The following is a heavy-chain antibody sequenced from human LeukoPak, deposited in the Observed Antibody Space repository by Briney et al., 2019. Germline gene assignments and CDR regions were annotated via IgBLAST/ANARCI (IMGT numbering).Heavy chain of an antibody. V-gene: IGHV1-46*01. CDR1: GYTFTSYY. CDR2: INPSGGST. D-gene: IGHD3-10*01. Sequence: ASVKVSCKASGYTFTSYYMHWVRQAPGQGLEWMGIINPSGGSTSYAQKFQGRVTMTRDTSTSTVYMELSSLRSEDTAVYYCARAPAFYGSGSYYYFDYWGQGTLVTVSS. J-gene: IGHJ4*02. CDR3: ARAPAFYGSGSYYYFDY.